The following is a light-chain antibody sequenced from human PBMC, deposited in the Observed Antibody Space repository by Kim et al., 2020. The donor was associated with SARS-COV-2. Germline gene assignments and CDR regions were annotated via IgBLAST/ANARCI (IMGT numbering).Light chain of an antibody. Sequence: SSELTQDPAVSVALGQTVRITCQGDSLRSYYASWYQQKPGQAPVLVIYGKNNRPSGTPDRFSGSSSGNTASLTITGAQAEDEADYYCNSRDNSGQGVVFGGGTKLTVL. CDR3: NSRDNSGQGVV. V-gene: IGLV3-19*01. J-gene: IGLJ2*01. CDR1: SLRSYY. CDR2: GKN.